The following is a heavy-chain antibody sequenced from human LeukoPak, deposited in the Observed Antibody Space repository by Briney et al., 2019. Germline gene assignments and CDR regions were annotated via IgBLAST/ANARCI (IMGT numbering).Heavy chain of an antibody. CDR1: SGSIGSSSNY. CDR2: VYYSGST. V-gene: IGHV4-39*01. CDR3: ARASFNVVFGNWFDP. J-gene: IGHJ5*02. D-gene: IGHD2-8*01. Sequence: PSETLSLTCTVSSGSIGSSSNYWGWIRQAPGKGLEWIGNVYYSGSTFYNPSLKSRVTISVGTSKNQFSLKLRSVTAADTAIYYCARASFNVVFGNWFDPWGQGTLVTVSS.